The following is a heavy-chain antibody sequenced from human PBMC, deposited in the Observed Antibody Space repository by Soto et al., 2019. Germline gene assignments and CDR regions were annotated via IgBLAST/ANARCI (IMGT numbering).Heavy chain of an antibody. J-gene: IGHJ5*02. CDR3: ARLQYSYGSGRFDP. D-gene: IGHD5-18*01. CDR1: GGSISSYY. Sequence: QVQLQESGPGLVKPSETLSLTCTVSGGSISSYYWSWIRQPPGKGLEWIGYIYYSGSTNYNPSLKSRVTISVDTSKNQFSLKLSSVTAADTAVYYCARLQYSYGSGRFDPWGQGTLVTVSS. V-gene: IGHV4-59*01. CDR2: IYYSGST.